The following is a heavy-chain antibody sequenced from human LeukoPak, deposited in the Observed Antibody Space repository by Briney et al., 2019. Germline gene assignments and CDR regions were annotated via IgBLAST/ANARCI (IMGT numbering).Heavy chain of an antibody. Sequence: ASVKVSCKASGYTFTGYYMHWVRQAPGQGLEWMGWINPNSGGTNYAQKFQGRVTMTRDTSISTAYMELSRLRSDDTAVYYCAKGGGFDWLNYYMDVWGKGTTVIISS. V-gene: IGHV1-2*02. CDR1: GYTFTGYY. J-gene: IGHJ6*03. D-gene: IGHD3-9*01. CDR2: INPNSGGT. CDR3: AKGGGFDWLNYYMDV.